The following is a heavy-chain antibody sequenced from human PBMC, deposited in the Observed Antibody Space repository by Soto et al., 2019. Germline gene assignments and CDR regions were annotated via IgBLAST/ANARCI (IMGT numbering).Heavy chain of an antibody. CDR2: INPNSRGP. CDR3: ASDHTLTRTTTYYSYRMDV. V-gene: IGHV1-2*02. J-gene: IGHJ6*02. CDR1: GDTFTGYY. D-gene: IGHD1-7*01. Sequence: GSVKISSNTSGDTFTGYYMHWVLQAPGQGLEWMGWINPNSRGPNYAQTFHGPVTMTRATSIRKASMAPSRLRSDDTAVYYCASDHTLTRTTTYYSYRMDVWGQGTTVTVSS.